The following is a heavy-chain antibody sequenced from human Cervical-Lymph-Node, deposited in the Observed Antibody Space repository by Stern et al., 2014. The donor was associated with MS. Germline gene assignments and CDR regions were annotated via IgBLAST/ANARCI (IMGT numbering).Heavy chain of an antibody. Sequence: QVTLKESGPTLVKPTQTVTLTCTLSGFSVATAGVGVGWIRQPPGKALEWIATIYLDADKLYSPSLKNRLTIIKDTSKNQVVLTMTNVDPVDTATYYCAHSRVKYCRGGTCYSSLFDYWGQGTLVTVSS. CDR2: IYLDADK. CDR1: GFSVATAGVG. V-gene: IGHV2-5*02. D-gene: IGHD2-15*01. J-gene: IGHJ4*02. CDR3: AHSRVKYCRGGTCYSSLFDY.